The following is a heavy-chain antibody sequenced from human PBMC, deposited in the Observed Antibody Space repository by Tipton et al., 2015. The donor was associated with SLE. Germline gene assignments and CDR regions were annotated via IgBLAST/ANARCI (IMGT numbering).Heavy chain of an antibody. CDR1: GVTISSNF. V-gene: IGHV3-66*01. D-gene: IGHD6-19*01. CDR3: ARGPVSGRRYFDF. CDR2: FFGADST. J-gene: IGHJ4*02. Sequence: SLRLSCAASGVTISSNFMSWVRQAPGKGLEWVSVFFGADSTYYADSVKGRFIVSGDSSKNTLFLQMNSLRAEDTAVYYCARGPVSGRRYFDFWGQGTLVTVSS.